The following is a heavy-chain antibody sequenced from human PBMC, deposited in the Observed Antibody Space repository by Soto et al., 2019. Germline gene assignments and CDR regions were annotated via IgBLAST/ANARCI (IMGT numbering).Heavy chain of an antibody. J-gene: IGHJ5*02. CDR3: ARGRTPIVVVPAALIETAFRRKKPYNWFDP. Sequence: ASVKVSCKASGYTFTSYDINWVRQATGQGLEWMGWMNPNSGNTGYAQKFQGRVAMTRNTSISTAYMELSSLRSEDTAVYYCARGRTPIVVVPAALIETAFRRKKPYNWFDPWGQGTLVTVSS. CDR1: GYTFTSYD. V-gene: IGHV1-8*01. D-gene: IGHD2-2*01. CDR2: MNPNSGNT.